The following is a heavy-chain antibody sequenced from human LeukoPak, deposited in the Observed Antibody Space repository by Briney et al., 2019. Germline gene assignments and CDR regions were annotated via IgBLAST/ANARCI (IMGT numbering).Heavy chain of an antibody. Sequence: GRSLRLSCAASGFTFSSYGMHWVRQAPGKGLEWVAVISYDGSNKYYADSVKGRFTISRDNSKNTLYLQMNSLRAEDTAVYCCAKGYGSGSLYGDYWGQGTLVTVSS. CDR3: AKGYGSGSLYGDY. J-gene: IGHJ4*02. CDR2: ISYDGSNK. D-gene: IGHD3-10*01. CDR1: GFTFSSYG. V-gene: IGHV3-30*18.